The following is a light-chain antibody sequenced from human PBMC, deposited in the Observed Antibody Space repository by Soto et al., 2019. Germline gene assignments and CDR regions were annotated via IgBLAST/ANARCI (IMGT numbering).Light chain of an antibody. J-gene: IGLJ1*01. Sequence: QSVLPQPPSASGTPGQRVTISCSGSRSNIGSNTVNWYQQLLGTSPKLLIYSNNQRPSGVPDRFSGSKSGTSASLAISGLQSEAEADYYCAAWDDGLNGYVFGTGTKVTVL. V-gene: IGLV1-44*01. CDR3: AAWDDGLNGYV. CDR1: RSNIGSNT. CDR2: SNN.